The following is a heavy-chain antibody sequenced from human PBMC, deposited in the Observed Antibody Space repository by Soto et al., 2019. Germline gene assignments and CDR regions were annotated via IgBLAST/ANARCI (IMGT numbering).Heavy chain of an antibody. Sequence: ASVKVSCKASGGTFSSYAISWVRQAPGQGLEWMGGIIPIFGTANYAQKFQGRVTITADESTSTAYMELSSLRSEDTAVYYCARDNFWSGSKDYYYYGMDVWGQGTTVTSP. D-gene: IGHD3-3*01. CDR3: ARDNFWSGSKDYYYYGMDV. CDR1: GGTFSSYA. J-gene: IGHJ6*02. V-gene: IGHV1-69*13. CDR2: IIPIFGTA.